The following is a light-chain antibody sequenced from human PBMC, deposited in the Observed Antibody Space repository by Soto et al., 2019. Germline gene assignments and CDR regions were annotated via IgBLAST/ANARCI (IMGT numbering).Light chain of an antibody. CDR2: DVS. Sequence: QSVVRPPGPASGSPWPSDPNSPPGNRRDFGGYNYVSWYQQHPGKAPKLMIYDVSNRPSGVSNRFSGSKSGNTASLTISGLQAEDEADYYCSSYTSSSKVFGTGTKVTVL. V-gene: IGLV2-14*01. CDR3: SSYTSSSKV. J-gene: IGLJ1*01. CDR1: RRDFGGYNY.